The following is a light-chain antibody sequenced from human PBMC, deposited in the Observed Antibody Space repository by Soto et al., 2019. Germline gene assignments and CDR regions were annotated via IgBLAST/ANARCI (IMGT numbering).Light chain of an antibody. CDR1: QDISNY. CDR2: DAS. Sequence: DIQLTQSPSSLSASVGHRVTITCQASQDISNYFNWYQQKPGKAPKLLIYDASNLETGVPSRFSGSGSGTDFTFTISSLQPEDIATYYCQQYDNLPLTFGGGTKVDIK. V-gene: IGKV1-33*01. J-gene: IGKJ4*01. CDR3: QQYDNLPLT.